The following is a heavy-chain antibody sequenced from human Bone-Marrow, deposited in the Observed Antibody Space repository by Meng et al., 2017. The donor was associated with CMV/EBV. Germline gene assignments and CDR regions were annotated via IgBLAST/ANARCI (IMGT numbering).Heavy chain of an antibody. V-gene: IGHV1-2*02. CDR1: GYTFTGYY. J-gene: IGHJ5*02. D-gene: IGHD2-2*01. Sequence: ASVKVSCKASGYTFTGYYMHWVRQAPGQGLEWMGWINPNSGGTNYAQKFQGRVTMTRDTSISTAYMELSRLRSDDTAVYYCARVAPYQLLLSPRWFDPWGQGNLVNVSS. CDR2: INPNSGGT. CDR3: ARVAPYQLLLSPRWFDP.